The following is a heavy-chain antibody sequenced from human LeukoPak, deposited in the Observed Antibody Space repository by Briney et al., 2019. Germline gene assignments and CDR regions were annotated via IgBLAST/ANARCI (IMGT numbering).Heavy chain of an antibody. CDR1: GGSISSYY. V-gene: IGHV4-59*01. J-gene: IGHJ4*02. CDR3: AREKGYYGSGSYIRTIDY. Sequence: SETLSLTCTVSGGSISSYYWSWIRQPPGEGLEWIGYIYYSGSTNYNPSLKSRVTISVDTSKNQFSLKLSSVTAADTAVYYCAREKGYYGSGSYIRTIDYWGQGTLVTVSS. CDR2: IYYSGST. D-gene: IGHD3-10*01.